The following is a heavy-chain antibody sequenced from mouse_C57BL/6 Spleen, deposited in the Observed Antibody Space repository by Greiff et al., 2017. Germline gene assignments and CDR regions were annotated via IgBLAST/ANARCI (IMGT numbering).Heavy chain of an antibody. CDR3: SNAYYGPAWFAY. D-gene: IGHD2-10*01. V-gene: IGHV2-3*01. CDR2: IWGDGST. J-gene: IGHJ3*01. Sequence: VKLVESGPGLVAPSQSLSITCTVSGFSLTSYGVSWVRQPPGKGLEWLGVIWGDGSTNYHSALISRLSISKDNSKSQVFLQLNILHTDDTATYYCSNAYYGPAWFAYWGQGTLVTVSA. CDR1: GFSLTSYG.